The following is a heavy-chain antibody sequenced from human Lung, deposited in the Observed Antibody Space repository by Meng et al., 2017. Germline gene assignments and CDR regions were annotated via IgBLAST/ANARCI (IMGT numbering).Heavy chain of an antibody. CDR3: ARGPTTMAHDFDY. J-gene: IGHJ4*02. CDR1: GGSFSDYY. D-gene: IGHD4-11*01. CDR2: INHSGST. V-gene: IGHV4-34*01. Sequence: VQLQQWRAGLLMPSQTLSLTWVVSGGSFSDYYWSWIPQPPGKRVGWIGEINHSGSTNYNPSLESRATISVDTSQNNLSLKLSSVTAADSAVYYCARGPTTMAHDFDYWGQRTLVTVSS.